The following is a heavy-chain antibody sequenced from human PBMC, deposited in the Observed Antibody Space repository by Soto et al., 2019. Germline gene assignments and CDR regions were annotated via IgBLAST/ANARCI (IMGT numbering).Heavy chain of an antibody. J-gene: IGHJ6*02. CDR3: TTDRWGKQLGYYYYGMDV. Sequence: PGGSLRLSCEASAFPFTNAWMSWVRQAPGKGLEWVGRIISKRDGGTTNYATPVDGRFIISRDDSRNTLYLQMNNLKAEDTAVYYCTTDRWGKQLGYYYYGMDVWGQGTTVTVSS. CDR1: AFPFTNAW. CDR2: IISKRDGGTT. V-gene: IGHV3-15*01. D-gene: IGHD6-6*01.